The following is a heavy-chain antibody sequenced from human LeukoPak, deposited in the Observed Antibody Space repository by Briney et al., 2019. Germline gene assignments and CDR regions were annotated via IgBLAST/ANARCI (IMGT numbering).Heavy chain of an antibody. J-gene: IGHJ5*02. CDR2: MTPNSGNT. CDR1: GYTFTSYD. CDR3: ARNPFKSGWFDP. V-gene: IGHV1-8*01. Sequence: ASVKVSCKTSGYTFTSYDINRVRQATGQGLEWVGWMTPNSGNTGYAQKFQGRITMTRDTSISTAYMELSSLRSEDTAVYYCARNPFKSGWFDPWGQGTLVTVSS.